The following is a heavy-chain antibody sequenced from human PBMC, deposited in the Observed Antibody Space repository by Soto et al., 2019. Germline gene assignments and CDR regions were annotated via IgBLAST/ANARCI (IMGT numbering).Heavy chain of an antibody. CDR1: GGTFSNYA. V-gene: IGHV1-69*06. J-gene: IGHJ6*02. D-gene: IGHD2-2*01. CDR2: IIPIFNTA. CDR3: ASGLVVPAGLRYSSYGIDP. Sequence: VKVSCKGSGGTFSNYAISWVRQAPGQGLEWMGGIIPIFNTANYAQKFQGRVTITADKSTSTAYMELSSLRYEDTAVYYCASGLVVPAGLRYSSYGIDPWGQGTTVTVSS.